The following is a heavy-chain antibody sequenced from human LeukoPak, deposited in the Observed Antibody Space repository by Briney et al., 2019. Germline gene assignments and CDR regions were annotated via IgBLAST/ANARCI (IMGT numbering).Heavy chain of an antibody. V-gene: IGHV4-59*01. CDR1: GGSISIYY. Sequence: SETLSLTCTVSGGSISIYYWNWIRQPPGKGLEWIGYIYYTGSTNYNPSLKSRDTMSVDTSKNQFSLNLRSVTPEDTAVYYCARNLIPEQLVLNFWGQGTLVTVSS. CDR3: ARNLIPEQLVLNF. CDR2: IYYTGST. D-gene: IGHD6-13*01. J-gene: IGHJ4*02.